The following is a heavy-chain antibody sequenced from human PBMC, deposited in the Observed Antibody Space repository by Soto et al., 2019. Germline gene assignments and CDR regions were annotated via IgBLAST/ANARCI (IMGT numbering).Heavy chain of an antibody. Sequence: QVQLVQSGAEVKKPGSSVKLSCKASGDSFNTFAVTWVRQAPGQGHEWMGGIIPNFDTPNYAQKFQGRVTIIADKSTSTPYMELSSLRSEDTAVYYCARPYYDSSGYYLWYFDYWGQGTLVTVSS. CDR2: IIPNFDTP. D-gene: IGHD3-22*01. CDR3: ARPYYDSSGYYLWYFDY. J-gene: IGHJ4*02. CDR1: GDSFNTFA. V-gene: IGHV1-69*06.